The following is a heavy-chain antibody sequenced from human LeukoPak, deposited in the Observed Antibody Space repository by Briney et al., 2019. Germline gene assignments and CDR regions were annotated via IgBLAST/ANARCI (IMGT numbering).Heavy chain of an antibody. V-gene: IGHV4-34*01. CDR1: GGSFSGYY. CDR2: INHSGST. J-gene: IGHJ4*02. Sequence: SETLSLTCAVSGGSFSGYYWSWIRQPPGKGLEWIGEINHSGSTNYNPSLKSRVTISVDTSKNQFSLKLSSVTAADTAVYYCAGAKRREYSSSFVDYWGQGTLVTVSS. CDR3: AGAKRREYSSSFVDY. D-gene: IGHD6-6*01.